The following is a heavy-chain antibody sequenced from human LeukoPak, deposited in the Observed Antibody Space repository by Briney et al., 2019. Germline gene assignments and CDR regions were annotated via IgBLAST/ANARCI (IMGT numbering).Heavy chain of an antibody. D-gene: IGHD3-10*01. CDR1: GFTFSNYG. CDR2: ISYDGSNK. CDR3: VKSLTTMLPVDFDD. V-gene: IGHV3-30*18. J-gene: IGHJ4*02. Sequence: HPGRSLRLSCTASGFTFSNYGMHWVRQAPGKGLEWVAVISYDGSNKYYADSVKGRFTISRDIAKNTLYLQMNSLRAEDTAVYYCVKSLTTMLPVDFDDWGQGTLVTVSS.